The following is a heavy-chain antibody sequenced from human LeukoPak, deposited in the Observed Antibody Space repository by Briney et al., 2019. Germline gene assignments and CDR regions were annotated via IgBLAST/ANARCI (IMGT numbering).Heavy chain of an antibody. J-gene: IGHJ3*02. CDR1: GFTFSSHA. V-gene: IGHV3-23*01. CDR2: INNSGGSA. CDR3: TRGWIQLWNDGFDI. D-gene: IGHD5-18*01. Sequence: GGSLRLSCAASGFTFSSHAMSWVRQAPGKGLEWVSVINNSGGSAYYADSVKGRFTISRDSSKNTVSLQLNSLRAEDTALYYCTRGWIQLWNDGFDIWGQGTMVTVSS.